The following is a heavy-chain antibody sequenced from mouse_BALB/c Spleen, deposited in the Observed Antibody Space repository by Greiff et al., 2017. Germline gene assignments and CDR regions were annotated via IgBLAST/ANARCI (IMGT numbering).Heavy chain of an antibody. CDR3: ARSGDTGYYYAMDY. J-gene: IGHJ4*01. CDR1: GYTFTDYV. Sequence: QVQLKQSGPELVKPGASVKMSCKASGYTFTDYVISWVTQRTGQGLEWIGEIYPGSGSTYYNEKFKGKATLTADKSSNTAYMQLSSLTSEDSAVYFCARSGDTGYYYAMDYWGQGTSVTVSS. D-gene: IGHD1-1*01. V-gene: IGHV1-77*01. CDR2: IYPGSGST.